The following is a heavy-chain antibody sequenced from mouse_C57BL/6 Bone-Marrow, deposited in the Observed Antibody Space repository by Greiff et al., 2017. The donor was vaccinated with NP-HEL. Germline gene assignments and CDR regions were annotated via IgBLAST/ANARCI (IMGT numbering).Heavy chain of an antibody. CDR2: IDPEHGDT. CDR3: TTRYYGTSSWYFDV. D-gene: IGHD1-1*01. CDR1: GFNIKDDY. V-gene: IGHV14-4*01. J-gene: IGHJ1*03. Sequence: VQLQQSGAELVRPGASVKLSCTASGFNIKDDYMHWVKQRPEQGLEWIGWIDPEHGDTEYASKFQGKATITADTSSNTAYLQLSSLTSEDTAVYYCTTRYYGTSSWYFDVWGTGTTVTVSS.